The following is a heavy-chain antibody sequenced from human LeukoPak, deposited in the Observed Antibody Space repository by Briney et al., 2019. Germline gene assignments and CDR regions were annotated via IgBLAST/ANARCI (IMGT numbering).Heavy chain of an antibody. J-gene: IGHJ4*02. D-gene: IGHD4-17*01. CDR1: GYTFNFYA. V-gene: IGHV1-3*01. CDR2: INAGSGKT. Sequence: ASVKVSCKASGYTFNFYAIHWVSQAPGQALEWMGWINAGSGKTKYSQRFQDRVTITRDTSASTAYMGLSSLRSEDTAIYYCARPYADSGGTLGYWGQGTLVTVSS. CDR3: ARPYADSGGTLGY.